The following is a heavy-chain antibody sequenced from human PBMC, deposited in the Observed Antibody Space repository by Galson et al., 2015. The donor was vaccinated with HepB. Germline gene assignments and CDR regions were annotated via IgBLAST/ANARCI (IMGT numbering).Heavy chain of an antibody. CDR2: INPSGGST. CDR1: GYTFTSYY. V-gene: IGHV1-46*04. J-gene: IGHJ3*02. CDR3: ARGYYDSSGWDEQGDAFDI. Sequence: SVKVSCKASGYTFTSYYMHWVRQAPGQGLEWMGIINPSGGSTSYAQKLQGRVTMTRDTSTSTVYMELSSLRSEDTAVYYCARGYYDSSGWDEQGDAFDIWGQGTMVTVSS. D-gene: IGHD3-22*01.